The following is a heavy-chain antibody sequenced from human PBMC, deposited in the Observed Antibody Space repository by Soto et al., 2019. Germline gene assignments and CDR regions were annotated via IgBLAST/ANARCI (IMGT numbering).Heavy chain of an antibody. CDR2: ITPIFGTA. D-gene: IGHD2-15*01. V-gene: IGHV1-69*13. CDR3: ARGQYCSGGSCYLRGAFDI. Sequence: SVKVSCKASGGTFSSYAISWVRQAPGQGLEWMGGITPIFGTANYAQKFQGRVTITADESTSTAYMELSSLRSEDTAVYYCARGQYCSGGSCYLRGAFDIWGQGTMVTVSS. CDR1: GGTFSSYA. J-gene: IGHJ3*02.